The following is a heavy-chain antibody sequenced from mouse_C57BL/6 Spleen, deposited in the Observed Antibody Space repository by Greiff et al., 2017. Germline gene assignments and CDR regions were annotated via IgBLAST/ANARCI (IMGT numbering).Heavy chain of an antibody. CDR2: ISDGGSYT. J-gene: IGHJ2*01. CDR3: AREDSNYGGHRDY. CDR1: GFTFSSYA. Sequence: EVMLVESGGGLVKPGGSLKLSCAASGFTFSSYAMSWVRQTPEKRLEWVATISDGGSYTYYPDNVKGRFTISRDNAKNNLYLQMSHLKSEDTAMYYCAREDSNYGGHRDYWGQGTTLTVSS. D-gene: IGHD2-5*01. V-gene: IGHV5-4*01.